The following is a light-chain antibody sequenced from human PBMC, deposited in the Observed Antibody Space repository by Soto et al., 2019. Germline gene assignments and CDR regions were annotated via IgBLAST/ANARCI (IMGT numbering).Light chain of an antibody. CDR2: TNN. CDR3: AAWDDSLNAVV. Sequence: QPVLTQPPSASETPGQRVAISCFGSSSNIGTNTVNWYQQLPGTAPKLLIYTNNQRPSGVPDRFSGSKSGTSASLAISGLQSEDEADYYCAAWDDSLNAVVFGGETHLTVL. V-gene: IGLV1-44*01. J-gene: IGLJ2*01. CDR1: SSNIGTNT.